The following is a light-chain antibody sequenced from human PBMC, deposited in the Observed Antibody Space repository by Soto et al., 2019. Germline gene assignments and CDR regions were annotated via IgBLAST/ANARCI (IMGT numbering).Light chain of an antibody. V-gene: IGKV3D-15*01. J-gene: IGKJ4*01. CDR2: GAS. Sequence: EIVLTRSPGTLSLSPGERATLSCRASQRVDDSHLAWYQLRPGQAPRLLIYGASTRATGIPDRFSGSGSGTQFTLTISSLQSEDFAVYYCQQHNNWPLTFGGGTKVDIK. CDR3: QQHNNWPLT. CDR1: QRVDDSH.